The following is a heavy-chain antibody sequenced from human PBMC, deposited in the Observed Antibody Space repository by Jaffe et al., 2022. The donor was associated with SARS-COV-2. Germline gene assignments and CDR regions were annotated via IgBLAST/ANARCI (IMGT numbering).Heavy chain of an antibody. J-gene: IGHJ4*02. V-gene: IGHV3-33*06. Sequence: QVQLVESGGGVVPPGRSLRLSCAASGFIFSSFGMHWVRQGPGKELEWMAVIWNDESKKYYADSVKGRFTISRDNSNDTLYLQMNSLRDDDTAVYYCAKAARWNDDIGDWGQGTLVTVSS. CDR2: IWNDESKK. CDR1: GFIFSSFG. D-gene: IGHD1-1*01. CDR3: AKAARWNDDIGD.